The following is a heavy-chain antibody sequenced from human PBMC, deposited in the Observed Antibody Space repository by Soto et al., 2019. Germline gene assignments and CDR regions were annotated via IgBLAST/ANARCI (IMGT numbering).Heavy chain of an antibody. D-gene: IGHD1-7*01. CDR2: IIPIFGTA. J-gene: IGHJ5*02. CDR1: GVTFSSYA. CDR3: ARDITGTTGPWFDP. V-gene: IGHV1-69*06. Sequence: GASVKVSCKASGVTFSSYAISWVRQAPGQGLEWMGGIIPIFGTANYAQKFQGRVTITADKSTSTAYMELSSLRSEDTAVYYCARDITGTTGPWFDPWGQGTLVTVSS.